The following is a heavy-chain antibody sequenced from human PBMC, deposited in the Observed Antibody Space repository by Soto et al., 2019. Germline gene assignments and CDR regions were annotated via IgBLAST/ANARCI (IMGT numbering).Heavy chain of an antibody. CDR3: ARRVRTSASGSRNRFDP. D-gene: IGHD1-26*01. J-gene: IGHJ5*02. V-gene: IGHV4-39*01. CDR2: LFYSGGT. CDR1: GGSISSSSYY. Sequence: QLQLQESGPGLVKPSETLSLTCTVSGGSISSSSYYWDWIRQPPGKGLEWIGSLFYSGGTYYNQSLKTRVTIAVDTSKSQFYLTLSSVTAADTAVYYCARRVRTSASGSRNRFDPWGQGTLVTVSS.